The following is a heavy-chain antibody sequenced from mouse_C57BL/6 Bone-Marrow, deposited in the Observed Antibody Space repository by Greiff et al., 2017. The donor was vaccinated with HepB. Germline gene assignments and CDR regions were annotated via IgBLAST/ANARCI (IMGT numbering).Heavy chain of an antibody. CDR3: ASRLTVPYYYAMDY. V-gene: IGHV1-82*01. CDR2: IYPGDGDT. J-gene: IGHJ4*01. CDR1: GYAFSSSW. Sequence: QVQLQQSGPELVKPGASVKISCKASGYAFSSSWMNWVKQRPGKGLEWIGRIYPGDGDTNYNGKFKGKATLTADKSSSTAYMQLSSLTSEDSAVYFCASRLTVPYYYAMDYWGQGTSVTVSS. D-gene: IGHD4-1*01.